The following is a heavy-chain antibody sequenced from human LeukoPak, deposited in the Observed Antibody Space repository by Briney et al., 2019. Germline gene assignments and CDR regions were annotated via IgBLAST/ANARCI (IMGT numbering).Heavy chain of an antibody. CDR3: ARATTVTTDASWVY. J-gene: IGHJ4*02. Sequence: PGRSLRLSCAASGFTFSSYGMHWVRQAPGKGLEWVAVISYDGSNKYYADSVKGRFTISRDNFKNTLYLQMNSLRAEDTAVYYCARATTVTTDASWVYWGQGTLVTVSS. CDR2: ISYDGSNK. V-gene: IGHV3-30*03. CDR1: GFTFSSYG. D-gene: IGHD4-11*01.